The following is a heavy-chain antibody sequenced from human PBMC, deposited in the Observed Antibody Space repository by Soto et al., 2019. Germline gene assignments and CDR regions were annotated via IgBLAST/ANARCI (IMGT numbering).Heavy chain of an antibody. D-gene: IGHD5-12*01. Sequence: QVQLVESGGGLAKPGGSLRLSCAASGFTFSDYYMSWIRQAPGKGLAWVSYISSSGSTIYYADSLKGRFTISRHNAKNSLYLQMNSMRAEDTAVSYCAGDLGGFGYSGYFDYWGQGTLVTVSS. J-gene: IGHJ4*02. V-gene: IGHV3-11*01. CDR3: AGDLGGFGYSGYFDY. CDR2: ISSSGSTI. CDR1: GFTFSDYY.